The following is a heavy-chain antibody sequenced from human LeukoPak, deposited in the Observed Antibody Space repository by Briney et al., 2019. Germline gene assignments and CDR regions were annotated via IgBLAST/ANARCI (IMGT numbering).Heavy chain of an antibody. J-gene: IGHJ3*02. Sequence: ASVKVSCKASGYTFTGYYMHWVRQAPGQGLEWMGWINPNSGGTNYARKFQGRVTMTRDTSISTAYMELSRLRSDDTAVYYCASPIAVAGTSGAFDIWGQGTMVTVSS. CDR3: ASPIAVAGTSGAFDI. V-gene: IGHV1-2*02. CDR1: GYTFTGYY. CDR2: INPNSGGT. D-gene: IGHD6-19*01.